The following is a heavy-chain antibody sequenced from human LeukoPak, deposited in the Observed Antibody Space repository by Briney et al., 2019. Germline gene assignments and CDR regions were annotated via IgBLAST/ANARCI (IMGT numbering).Heavy chain of an antibody. J-gene: IGHJ4*02. D-gene: IGHD6-13*01. CDR3: AKGAAIGIYANFDY. Sequence: GGSLRLSCAASGFNFSTYSMNWVRHAPGKGLEWVSSISSSSTYIDYADSVKGRFTISRDNAKNSLYLQMNSLRAEDTAVYYCAKGAAIGIYANFDYWGQGTLVTVSS. CDR2: ISSSSTYI. CDR1: GFNFSTYS. V-gene: IGHV3-21*01.